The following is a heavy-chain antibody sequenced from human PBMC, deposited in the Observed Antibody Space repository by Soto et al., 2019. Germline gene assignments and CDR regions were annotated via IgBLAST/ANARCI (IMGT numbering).Heavy chain of an antibody. V-gene: IGHV3-21*01. CDR3: ARDGDSSSWYPILGQYYYYGMDV. J-gene: IGHJ6*02. Sequence: EVQLVESGGGLVKPGGSLRLSCAASGFTFSSYSMNWVRQAPGKGLEWVSSISSSSSYIYYADSVKGRFTISRDNAKNSLYLQQNSLRAEDTAVYYCARDGDSSSWYPILGQYYYYGMDVWGQGTTVTVSS. CDR1: GFTFSSYS. CDR2: ISSSSSYI. D-gene: IGHD6-13*01.